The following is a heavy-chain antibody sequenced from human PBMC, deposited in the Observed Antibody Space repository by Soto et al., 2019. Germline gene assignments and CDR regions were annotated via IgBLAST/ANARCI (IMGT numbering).Heavy chain of an antibody. V-gene: IGHV4-4*02. Sequence: PSETLSLTCAVSSGSISSSNWWSWVRQPPGKGLEWIGEIYHSGSTNYNPSLKSRVTISVDKSKNQFSLKLSSVTAADTAVYYCARELFLRGSGSYYFDYWGQGTLVTVSS. J-gene: IGHJ4*02. CDR3: ARELFLRGSGSYYFDY. CDR1: SGSISSSNW. CDR2: IYHSGST. D-gene: IGHD3-10*01.